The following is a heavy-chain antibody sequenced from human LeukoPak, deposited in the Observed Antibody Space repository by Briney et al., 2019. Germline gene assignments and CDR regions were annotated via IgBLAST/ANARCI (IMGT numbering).Heavy chain of an antibody. CDR2: IYYSGST. CDR3: ARQTRIRGGSCFDY. D-gene: IGHD2-15*01. Sequence: SETLSPTCTVSGGSISSSSYYWGWIRQPPGKGLEWIGSIYYSGSTYYNPSLKSRVTISVDTSKNQFSLKLSSVTAADTAVYYCARQTRIRGGSCFDYWGQGTLVTVSS. CDR1: GGSISSSSYY. J-gene: IGHJ4*02. V-gene: IGHV4-39*01.